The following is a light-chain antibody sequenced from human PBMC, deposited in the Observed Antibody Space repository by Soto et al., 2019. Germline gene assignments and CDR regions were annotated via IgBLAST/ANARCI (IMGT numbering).Light chain of an antibody. CDR1: QSVSTY. CDR2: DAS. V-gene: IGKV3-11*01. J-gene: IGKJ2*01. Sequence: EIVLTQSPATLSLSPGERATLSCRASQSVSTYLAWYQQKPGQAPRLLIYDASNRATGIPARFSGSGSGTDLTLTIRSLEPEDFAVYYCQLRSNWPRTFGQGTKLDIK. CDR3: QLRSNWPRT.